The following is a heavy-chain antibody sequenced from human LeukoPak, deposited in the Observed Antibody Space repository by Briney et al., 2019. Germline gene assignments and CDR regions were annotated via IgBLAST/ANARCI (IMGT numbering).Heavy chain of an antibody. D-gene: IGHD2-2*01. CDR3: ATGHPDIVVVPAAMLGHYYYYYGMDV. CDR2: ISAYNGNT. CDR1: GYTFTNYG. V-gene: IGHV1-18*01. J-gene: IGHJ6*02. Sequence: ASVKVSCKASGYTFTNYGISWVRQAPGQGLEWMGWISAYNGNTNYAQKLQGRVTMTTDTSTSTAYMELRSLRSDDTAVYYCATGHPDIVVVPAAMLGHYYYYYGMDVWGQGTTVTVSS.